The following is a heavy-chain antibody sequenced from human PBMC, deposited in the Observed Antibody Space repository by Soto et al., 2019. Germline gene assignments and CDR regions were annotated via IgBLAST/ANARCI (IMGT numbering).Heavy chain of an antibody. D-gene: IGHD3-3*01. Sequence: EEQLVETGGGLIQPGGSLRLSCAVSGFTVIRDYMNWVRQAPGKGLEWVSVIYSGGTTYHADSVKGRFTISRDNSGNTLFLQMNSLRAEDTAMYYCARSTEWNAFDLWGQGTRVTVSS. CDR3: ARSTEWNAFDL. V-gene: IGHV3-53*02. J-gene: IGHJ3*01. CDR2: IYSGGTT. CDR1: GFTVIRDY.